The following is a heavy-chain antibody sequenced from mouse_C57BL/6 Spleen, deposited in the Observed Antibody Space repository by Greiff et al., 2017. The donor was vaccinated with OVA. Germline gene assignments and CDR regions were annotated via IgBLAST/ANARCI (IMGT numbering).Heavy chain of an antibody. D-gene: IGHD1-1*01. CDR2: IYPGDGDT. V-gene: IGHV1-82*01. CDR3: ARYRITTVVADAMDY. CDR1: GYAFSSSW. Sequence: QVQLQQSGPELVKPGASVKISCKASGYAFSSSWMNWVKQRPGKGLEWIGRIYPGDGDTNYNGKFKGKATLTADKSSSTAYMQLSSLTSEDSAVYFCARYRITTVVADAMDYWGQGTSVTVSS. J-gene: IGHJ4*01.